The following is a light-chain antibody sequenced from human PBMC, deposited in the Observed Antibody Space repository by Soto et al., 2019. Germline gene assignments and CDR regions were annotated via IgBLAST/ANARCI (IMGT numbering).Light chain of an antibody. CDR2: DVS. J-gene: IGLJ2*01. V-gene: IGLV2-14*01. Sequence: QSALTQPASVSGSPGQSITISCTGTSSDVGGYNYVSWYKQHPGKAPKLMIYDVSSRPSGVSNRFSGSKSGNTASLTISGLQAEDEADYYCSSYTSSSTLVVFGGGTKRTVL. CDR3: SSYTSSSTLVV. CDR1: SSDVGGYNY.